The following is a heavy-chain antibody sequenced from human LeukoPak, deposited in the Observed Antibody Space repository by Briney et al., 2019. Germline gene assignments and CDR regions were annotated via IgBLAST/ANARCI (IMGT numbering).Heavy chain of an antibody. V-gene: IGHV3-66*01. CDR2: SYSGGST. CDR1: GFTVIRNY. J-gene: IGHJ6*02. D-gene: IGHD1-26*01. Sequence: GGSLRLSCAASGFTVIRNYMNWVRQAAGKGLEWVSVSYSGGSTYYADSVKGRFTISRDNSKNSLYLQMNSLRAEDTAVYYCVVGATTDYYYGMDVWGQGTQVTVSS. CDR3: VVGATTDYYYGMDV.